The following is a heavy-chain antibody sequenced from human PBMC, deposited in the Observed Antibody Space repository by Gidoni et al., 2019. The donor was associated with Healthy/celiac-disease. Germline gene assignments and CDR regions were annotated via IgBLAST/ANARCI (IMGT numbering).Heavy chain of an antibody. Sequence: QVQLVESGGGVVQPGRSLRLSCAASGFTFSSYGMHWVRQAPGKGLEWVAVIWYDGSNKYYADSVKGRFTISRDNSKNTLYLQMNSLRAEDTAVYYCARLPIGLLDYWYFDLWGRGTLVTVSS. CDR1: GFTFSSYG. V-gene: IGHV3-33*01. CDR2: IWYDGSNK. D-gene: IGHD2-15*01. J-gene: IGHJ2*01. CDR3: ARLPIGLLDYWYFDL.